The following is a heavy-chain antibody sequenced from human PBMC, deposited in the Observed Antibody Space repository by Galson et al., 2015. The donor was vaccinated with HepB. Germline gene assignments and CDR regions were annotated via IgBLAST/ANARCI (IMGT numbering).Heavy chain of an antibody. CDR3: ARVRAVAGTVWWFDP. D-gene: IGHD6-19*01. CDR1: GYTFTSYA. J-gene: IGHJ5*02. V-gene: IGHV1-3*01. Sequence: VKVSCKASGYTFTSYAMHWVRQAPGQRLEWMGWINAGNGNTKYSQKFQGRVTITRDTSASTAYMELSSLRSEDTAVYYCARVRAVAGTVWWFDPWGQGTLVTVSS. CDR2: INAGNGNT.